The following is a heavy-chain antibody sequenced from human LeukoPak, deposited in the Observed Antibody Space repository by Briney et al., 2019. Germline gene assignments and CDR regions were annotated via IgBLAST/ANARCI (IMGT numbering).Heavy chain of an antibody. D-gene: IGHD6-19*01. J-gene: IGHJ4*02. Sequence: SETLSLTCAVSGVPFSNYYWSWVRQSPRQGLEWIGEINHSGYTNYNPSLKSRVTMSIDTLKNQFSLKLTSVTAADTGVYYCTRAVAGHPDWGQGTLVTVSS. V-gene: IGHV4-34*01. CDR1: GVPFSNYY. CDR2: INHSGYT. CDR3: TRAVAGHPD.